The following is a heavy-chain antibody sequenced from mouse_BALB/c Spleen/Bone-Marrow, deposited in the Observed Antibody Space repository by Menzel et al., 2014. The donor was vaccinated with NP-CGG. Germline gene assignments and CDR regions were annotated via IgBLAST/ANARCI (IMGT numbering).Heavy chain of an antibody. V-gene: IGHV2-9*02. CDR3: ARDRRDYGKAWYFDV. Sequence: QVQLKQSGPGLVAPSQSLSITCTVSGFSLTSYGVHWVRQPPGKGLEWLGIIWAGGSTNYKSALMSRLSISKDNSKSQVFLKMNSLQTEDTAMYYCARDRRDYGKAWYFDVWGAGTMVTVSS. CDR2: IWAGGST. D-gene: IGHD2-1*01. CDR1: GFSLTSYG. J-gene: IGHJ1*01.